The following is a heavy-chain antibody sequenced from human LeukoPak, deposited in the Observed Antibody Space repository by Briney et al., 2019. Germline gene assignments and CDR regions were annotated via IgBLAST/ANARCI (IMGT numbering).Heavy chain of an antibody. V-gene: IGHV3-23*01. Sequence: GGSLRLSCAASGFTFSRYVMTWVRQAPGKGLEWVSEISGSGTNTYYADSVKGRFTISRDNSRSTLNLQMNSLRDEDTAVYFCAKDQDYYGLGSYPTYWGQGTLVTVSS. CDR3: AKDQDYYGLGSYPTY. D-gene: IGHD3-10*01. CDR1: GFTFSRYV. J-gene: IGHJ4*02. CDR2: ISGSGTNT.